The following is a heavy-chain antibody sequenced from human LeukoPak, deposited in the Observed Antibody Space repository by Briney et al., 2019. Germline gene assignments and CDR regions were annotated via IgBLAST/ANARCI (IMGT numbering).Heavy chain of an antibody. Sequence: GGSLRLSCAASGFTFSSYEMNWIRRAPGKGLEWVSYISSSGSTIYYADSVKGRFTVSRDNAKNSLYLQMNSLRAEDTAVCYCARGDTGYSGYDRTFVSLDYWGQGTLVTVSS. V-gene: IGHV3-48*03. CDR2: ISSSGSTI. CDR1: GFTFSSYE. D-gene: IGHD5-12*01. J-gene: IGHJ4*02. CDR3: ARGDTGYSGYDRTFVSLDY.